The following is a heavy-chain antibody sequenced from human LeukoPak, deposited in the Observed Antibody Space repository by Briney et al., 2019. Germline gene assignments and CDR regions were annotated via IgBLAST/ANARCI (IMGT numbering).Heavy chain of an antibody. Sequence: SETLSLTCTVSGGSISTYYWSWIRQPPAKGLEWIGNIDYSGSTNYNPSLRSRVTISEDTSKNQFSLKLTSVIAADTAVYYCARDRPLYGMDVWGQGTTVTVSS. J-gene: IGHJ6*02. CDR2: IDYSGST. CDR3: ARDRPLYGMDV. V-gene: IGHV4-59*01. D-gene: IGHD6-6*01. CDR1: GGSISTYY.